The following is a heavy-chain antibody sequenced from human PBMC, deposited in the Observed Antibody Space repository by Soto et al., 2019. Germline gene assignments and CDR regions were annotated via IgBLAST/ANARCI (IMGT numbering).Heavy chain of an antibody. CDR3: ARGDLSGDLYDFWSGYPIWFDP. D-gene: IGHD3-3*01. Sequence: ASVKVSCKASGYTFTSYGISWVRQAPGQGLEWMGWISAYNGNTNYAQKLQGRVTMTTDTSTSTAYMELRSLRSDDTAVYYCARGDLSGDLYDFWSGYPIWFDPWGQGTLVTVSS. J-gene: IGHJ5*02. CDR2: ISAYNGNT. V-gene: IGHV1-18*01. CDR1: GYTFTSYG.